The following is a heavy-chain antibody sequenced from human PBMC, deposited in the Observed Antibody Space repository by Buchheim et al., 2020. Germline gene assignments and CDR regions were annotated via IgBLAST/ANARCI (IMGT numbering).Heavy chain of an antibody. Sequence: EVQLVESGGGLVKPGGSLRLSCAASGFTFSSYSMNWVRQAPGKGLEWVSSISSSSSYIYYADSVKGRFTIPRDNAKNSLYLQMNSLRAEDTAVYYCARDPLGYSYGPYYFDYWGQGTL. CDR3: ARDPLGYSYGPYYFDY. V-gene: IGHV3-21*01. J-gene: IGHJ4*02. CDR2: ISSSSSYI. CDR1: GFTFSSYS. D-gene: IGHD5-18*01.